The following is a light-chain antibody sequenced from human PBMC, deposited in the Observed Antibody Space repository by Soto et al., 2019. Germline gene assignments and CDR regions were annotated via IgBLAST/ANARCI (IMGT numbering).Light chain of an antibody. CDR2: DTS. CDR3: QQRSNWLT. J-gene: IGKJ3*01. Sequence: EIGLSQSPATLSLSPGERATLSCRASQSVSSYFAWYQQKPGQPPRLLIYDTSNRATGIPARFSGSGSGTDFTLTISSLEPEDFAVYYCQQRSNWLTFGPGTKVDIK. V-gene: IGKV3-11*01. CDR1: QSVSSY.